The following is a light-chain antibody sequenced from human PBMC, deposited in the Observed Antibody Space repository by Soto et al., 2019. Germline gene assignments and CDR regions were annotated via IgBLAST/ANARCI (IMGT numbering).Light chain of an antibody. CDR2: EVS. V-gene: IGLV2-8*01. CDR3: SSYAGNNNLV. Sequence: QAVVTQPPSASGSPGQSVTISCTGTSSDVGGYNDVSWYQQHPGKAPKLMIYEVSKRPSGVPDRFSGSKSGNTAALTVSGLQAEDEADYYCSSYAGNNNLVFGTGTKVTVL. CDR1: SSDVGGYND. J-gene: IGLJ1*01.